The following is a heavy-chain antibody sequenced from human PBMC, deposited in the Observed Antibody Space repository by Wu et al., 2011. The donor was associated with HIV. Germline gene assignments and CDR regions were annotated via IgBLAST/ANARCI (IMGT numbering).Heavy chain of an antibody. D-gene: IGHD6-13*01. CDR3: ARASWSSSWRSNFDL. J-gene: IGHJ2*01. CDR2: INPNSGGT. V-gene: IGHV1-2*02. Sequence: QVQLVQSGAEVKKPGASVKVSCKASGYIFTGYYMHWVRQAPGQGLEWMGWINPNSGGTNYAQKFQGRVTMTRDTSITTGYMELRRLRYDDTAVYYCARASWSSSWRSNFDLWGRGTLVTVSS. CDR1: GYIFTGYY.